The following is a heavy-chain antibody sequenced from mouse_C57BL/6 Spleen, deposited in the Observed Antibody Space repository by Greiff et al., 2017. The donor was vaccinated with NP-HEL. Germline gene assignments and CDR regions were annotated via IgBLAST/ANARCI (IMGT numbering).Heavy chain of an antibody. J-gene: IGHJ3*01. CDR1: GFTFSSYA. CDR3: AREGTSPFAY. V-gene: IGHV5-4*01. Sequence: EVQRVESGGGLVKPGGSLKLSCAASGFTFSSYAMSWVRQTPEKRLEWVATISDGGSYTYYPDNVKGRFTISRDNAKNNLYLQMSHLKSEDTAMYYCAREGTSPFAYWGQGTLVTVSA. D-gene: IGHD3-1*01. CDR2: ISDGGSYT.